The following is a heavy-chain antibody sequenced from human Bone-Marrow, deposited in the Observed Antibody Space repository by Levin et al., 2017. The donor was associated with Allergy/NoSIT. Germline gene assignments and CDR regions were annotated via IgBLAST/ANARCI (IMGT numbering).Heavy chain of an antibody. CDR2: INRDGTSA. J-gene: IGHJ4*02. Sequence: PGGSLRLSCAASGFIFSNYWLPWVRQTPGAGLVWVSRINRDGTSALYADFVKGRFTISRDNAKNTLYLQMNSLSAEDTAMYYCAKIKNDGNSGLSVFDFWGQGALVTVSS. V-gene: IGHV3-74*01. D-gene: IGHD1-1*01. CDR1: GFIFSNYW. CDR3: AKIKNDGNSGLSVFDF.